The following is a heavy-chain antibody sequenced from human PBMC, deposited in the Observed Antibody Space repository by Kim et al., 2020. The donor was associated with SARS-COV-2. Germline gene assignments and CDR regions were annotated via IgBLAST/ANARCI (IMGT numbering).Heavy chain of an antibody. J-gene: IGHJ4*02. Sequence: GSLRLSCRASGFTFGDYAMSWVRQAPGKGLEWVGFIRSNAYGGTAEYAASVKGRFTISRDDSKSIAYLQMNSLKTEDTAVYYCTRDDFWSGYLRFWGQG. D-gene: IGHD3-3*01. CDR2: IRSNAYGGTA. CDR1: GFTFGDYA. CDR3: TRDDFWSGYLRF. V-gene: IGHV3-49*04.